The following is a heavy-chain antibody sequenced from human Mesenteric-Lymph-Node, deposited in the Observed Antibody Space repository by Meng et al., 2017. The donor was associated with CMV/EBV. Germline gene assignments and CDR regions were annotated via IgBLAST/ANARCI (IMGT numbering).Heavy chain of an antibody. V-gene: IGHV3-48*04. J-gene: IGHJ4*02. CDR1: GFTVSSNY. CDR3: ARFRAFDY. Sequence: GESLKISCAASGFTVSSNYMSWVRQAPGKGLEWISYISSSNSSMYYTDSVKGRFTISRDNAKNSVYLQMNSLKAEDTAVYYCARFRAFDYWGQGTLVTVSS. CDR2: ISSSNSSM.